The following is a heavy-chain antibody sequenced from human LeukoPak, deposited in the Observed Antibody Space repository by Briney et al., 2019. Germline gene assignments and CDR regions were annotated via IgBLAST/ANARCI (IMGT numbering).Heavy chain of an antibody. J-gene: IGHJ4*02. CDR3: ARTYYDSSGYYYFADY. V-gene: IGHV3-48*01. D-gene: IGHD3-22*01. Sequence: GGSLRLSCAASGFTFSSYSMNWVRQAPGKGLEWVSYISSSSSTIYYADSVKGRFTISRDNAKNSLYLQMNSLRAEDTAVYYCARTYYDSSGYYYFADYWGQGTLVTVSS. CDR1: GFTFSSYS. CDR2: ISSSSSTI.